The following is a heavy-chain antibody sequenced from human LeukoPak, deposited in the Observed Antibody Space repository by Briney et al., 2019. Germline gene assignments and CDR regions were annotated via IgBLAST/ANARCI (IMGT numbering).Heavy chain of an antibody. V-gene: IGHV4-59*01. J-gene: IGHJ4*02. D-gene: IGHD1-26*01. CDR2: IYYSGST. CDR1: GGSISSYY. CDR3: ARVGSGGTSYYFDY. Sequence: SETLSLTCTVSGGSISSYYWSWIRQPPGKGLEWIGYIYYSGSTNYNPSLKGRVTISEDTSKNQFSLKLTSVTAADTAVYYCARVGSGGTSYYFDYWGQGTLVTVSS.